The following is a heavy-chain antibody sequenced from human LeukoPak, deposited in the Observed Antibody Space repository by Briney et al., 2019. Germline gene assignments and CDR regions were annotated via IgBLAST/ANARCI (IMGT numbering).Heavy chain of an antibody. V-gene: IGHV3-7*01. CDR3: ASGYNYGYRADY. Sequence: AGGSLRLXCAASGFTFSSYWMSWVRQAPGKGLEWVANIKQDGSEKNYVDSVKGRFTISRDNAKNSLSLQMNSLRVEDTAVYYCASGYNYGYRADYWGQGTLVTVSS. J-gene: IGHJ4*02. CDR2: IKQDGSEK. CDR1: GFTFSSYW. D-gene: IGHD5-18*01.